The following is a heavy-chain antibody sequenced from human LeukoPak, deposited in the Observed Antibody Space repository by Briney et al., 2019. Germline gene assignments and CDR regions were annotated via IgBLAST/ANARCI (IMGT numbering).Heavy chain of an antibody. CDR1: GFTFDAYG. J-gene: IGHJ4*02. CDR3: AKRADSDPRGNDY. D-gene: IGHD2-21*02. CDR2: INWNGGST. V-gene: IGHV3-20*04. Sequence: GGSLRLSCAASGFTFDAYGMSWVRQAPGKGLEWVSGINWNGGSTGYADSVKGRFTISRDNAKNSLYLQMNSLRAEDTAVYYCAKRADSDPRGNDYWGQGTLVTVSS.